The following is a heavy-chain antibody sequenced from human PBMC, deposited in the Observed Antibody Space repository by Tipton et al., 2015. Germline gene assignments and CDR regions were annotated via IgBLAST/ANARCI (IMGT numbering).Heavy chain of an antibody. CDR1: AYSISSDYY. D-gene: IGHD3-9*01. Sequence: LRLSCAVSAYSISSDYYWGWIRQPPGKGLEWIGSISHSGNPYYNPSLKSRVTMSRDTSKNQFSLKLTSVTAADTAVYYCACQDYDSLTRDYQTVDYWGQGTLVTVSS. V-gene: IGHV4-38-2*01. J-gene: IGHJ4*02. CDR3: ACQDYDSLTRDYQTVDY. CDR2: ISHSGNP.